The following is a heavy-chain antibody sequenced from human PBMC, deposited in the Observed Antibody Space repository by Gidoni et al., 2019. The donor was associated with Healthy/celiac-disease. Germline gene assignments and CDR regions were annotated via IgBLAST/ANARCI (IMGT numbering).Heavy chain of an antibody. Sequence: EVQLVESGGGLAQPGGSLRLSCAVSGFASSSASMNWFRQAPGQGVEWVSSISNSSSYIYYADSLKGRFTISRDNAKNSLYLQMNSLRAEDTAVYYCARAHQLAYCGGDCYPDYWGQGTLVTVSS. J-gene: IGHJ4*02. CDR2: ISNSSSYI. V-gene: IGHV3-21*01. CDR1: GFASSSAS. D-gene: IGHD2-21*02. CDR3: ARAHQLAYCGGDCYPDY.